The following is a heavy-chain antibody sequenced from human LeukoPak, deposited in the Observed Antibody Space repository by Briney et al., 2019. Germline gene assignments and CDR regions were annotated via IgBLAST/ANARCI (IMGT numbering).Heavy chain of an antibody. D-gene: IGHD3-22*01. Sequence: GGSLRLSCAASGLTFSSYAMSWVRQAPGKGLECVSAISGSGGSTYYADSVKGRFTISRDNSKNTLYLQMNSLRAEDTAVYYCAKKNAGYYDSSGYRYDYWGQGTLVTVSS. J-gene: IGHJ4*02. CDR1: GLTFSSYA. V-gene: IGHV3-23*01. CDR2: ISGSGGST. CDR3: AKKNAGYYDSSGYRYDY.